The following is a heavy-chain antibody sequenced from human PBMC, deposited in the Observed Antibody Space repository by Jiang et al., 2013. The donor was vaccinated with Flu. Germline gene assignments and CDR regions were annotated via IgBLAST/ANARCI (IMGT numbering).Heavy chain of an antibody. V-gene: IGHV4-31*03. CDR1: GVSITSGGHY. CDR3: AREESIRVRGVNGMDV. J-gene: IGHJ6*02. D-gene: IGHD3-10*01. CDR2: IYHTGST. Sequence: GSGLVKPSQTLSLTCTVSGVSITSGGHYWSWIRQHPGKGLEWIGYIYHTGSTSYNPSLKSRLSISVDTSKNQFSLTLGAVTAADTAVYYCAREESIRVRGVNGMDVWGQGTTVTVSS.